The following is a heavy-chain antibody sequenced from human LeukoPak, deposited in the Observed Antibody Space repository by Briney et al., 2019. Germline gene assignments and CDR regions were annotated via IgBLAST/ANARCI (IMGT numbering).Heavy chain of an antibody. CDR2: IYYSGST. CDR3: AKDGGYSYGPYYFDY. CDR1: GGSISSYY. D-gene: IGHD5-18*01. V-gene: IGHV4-59*01. Sequence: SETLSLTCTVSGGSISSYYWSWIRQPPGKGLEWIGYIYYSGSTNYNPSLKSRVTISVDTSKNQFSLKLSSVTAADTALYYCAKDGGYSYGPYYFDYWGQGTLVTVSS. J-gene: IGHJ4*02.